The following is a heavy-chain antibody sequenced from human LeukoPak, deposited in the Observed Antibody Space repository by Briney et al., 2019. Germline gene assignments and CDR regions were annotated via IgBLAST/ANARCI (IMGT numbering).Heavy chain of an antibody. V-gene: IGHV3-23*01. CDR1: GFTFSSYA. CDR2: ISGSGDVT. D-gene: IGHD5-12*01. CDR3: AKDRVSRYGAYDCGGS. Sequence: GGSLRLSCAVSGFTFSSYAMNWVRQAPGSGPEWVSAISGSGDVTYYADSVKGRFTISRDNSKNILFLHMNSLRAEDTAIYYCAKDRVSRYGAYDCGGSWGQGTLVTVSS. J-gene: IGHJ5*02.